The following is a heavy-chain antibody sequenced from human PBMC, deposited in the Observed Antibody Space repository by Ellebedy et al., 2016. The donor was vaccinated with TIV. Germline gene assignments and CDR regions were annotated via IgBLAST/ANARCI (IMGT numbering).Heavy chain of an antibody. CDR2: ISPADSDT. V-gene: IGHV5-51*01. CDR3: ARAPPQLHYYYNGMDV. J-gene: IGHJ6*02. CDR1: GYSFTNYW. Sequence: GESLKISCKGSGYSFTNYWIGWVRQMPGKGLEWMGFISPADSDTRYSPSFQGQVTISADKSINTAYLQWSSLQASDTAMYYCARAPPQLHYYYNGMDVWGQGTTVTVSS. D-gene: IGHD3-10*01.